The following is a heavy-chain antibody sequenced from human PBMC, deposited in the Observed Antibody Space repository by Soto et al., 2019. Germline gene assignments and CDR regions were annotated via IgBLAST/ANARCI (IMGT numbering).Heavy chain of an antibody. CDR1: GFSLSTSGMC. D-gene: IGHD3-10*01. J-gene: IGHJ6*02. V-gene: IGHV2-70*01. CDR2: IDWDDDK. CDR3: ARVTYYYGAWSYNGYYYYGMDV. Sequence: SGPTLVNPTQTLTLTCTFSGFSLSTSGMCVSWIRQPPGKALEWLALIDWDDDKYYSTSLKTRLTISKDTSKNQVVLTMTNMDPVDTATYYCARVTYYYGAWSYNGYYYYGMDVWGQGTTVTVAS.